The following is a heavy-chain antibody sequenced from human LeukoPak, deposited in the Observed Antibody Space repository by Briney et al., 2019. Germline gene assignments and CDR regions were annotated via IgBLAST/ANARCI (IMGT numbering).Heavy chain of an antibody. CDR1: GGSISSYY. D-gene: IGHD5-12*01. CDR2: IFTSGST. J-gene: IGHJ4*02. Sequence: SQTLSLTCTVSGGSISSYYWSWIRQPPGKGLGWIGYIFTSGSTNFNPSLKSRVTISVDPSKNQFSLKLSSVTAADTAVDYCARVDNGFVDYWGQGTLVTVSS. CDR3: ARVDNGFVDY. V-gene: IGHV4-4*09.